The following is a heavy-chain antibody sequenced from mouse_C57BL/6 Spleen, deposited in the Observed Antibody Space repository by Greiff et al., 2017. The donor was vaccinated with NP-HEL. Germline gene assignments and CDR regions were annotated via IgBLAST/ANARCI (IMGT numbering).Heavy chain of an antibody. CDR1: GYAFTNYL. V-gene: IGHV1-54*01. D-gene: IGHD2-12*01. J-gene: IGHJ2*01. CDR3: ARSVSYSFDY. CDR2: INPGSGGT. Sequence: QVQLKQSGAELVRPGTSVKVSCKASGYAFTNYLIEWVKQRPGQGLEWIGVINPGSGGTNYNEKFKGKATLTADKSSSTAYMQLSSLTSEDSAVYFCARSVSYSFDYWGQGTTLTVSS.